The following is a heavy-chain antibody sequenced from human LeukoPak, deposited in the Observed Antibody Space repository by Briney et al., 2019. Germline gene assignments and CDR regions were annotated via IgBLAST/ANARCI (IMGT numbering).Heavy chain of an antibody. CDR3: AKDNSGYSSSWFDY. J-gene: IGHJ4*02. V-gene: IGHV3-9*01. CDR2: ISWNSGSI. Sequence: PGGSLRLSCAASGFTFDDYAMHWVRQAPGKGLEWVSGISWNSGSIGYADSVKGRFTISRDNAKNSLYLQMNSLRAEDTALYYCAKDNSGYSSSWFDYWGQGTLVTVSS. D-gene: IGHD6-13*01. CDR1: GFTFDDYA.